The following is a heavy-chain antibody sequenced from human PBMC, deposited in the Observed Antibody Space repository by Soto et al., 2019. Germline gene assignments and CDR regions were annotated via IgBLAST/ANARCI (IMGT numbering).Heavy chain of an antibody. J-gene: IGHJ6*02. Sequence: QVQLVQSGAEVKKPGSSVKVSCKASGGTFSNHAVNWMRQAPGQGLEWMGGVIPLFGATNYAQKFQGRVTIIADESTSTAYMELNTLRSEDTAVYYCARSFIAAAGLTYFYYAMDVWGQGTTVTVSS. CDR2: VIPLFGAT. CDR3: ARSFIAAAGLTYFYYAMDV. CDR1: GGTFSNHA. D-gene: IGHD6-13*01. V-gene: IGHV1-69*01.